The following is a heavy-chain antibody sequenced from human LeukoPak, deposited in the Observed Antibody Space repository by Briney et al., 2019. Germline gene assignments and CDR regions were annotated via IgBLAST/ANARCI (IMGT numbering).Heavy chain of an antibody. CDR1: GFTFSSYS. CDR2: ISSSSSYI. Sequence: GGSLRLSCAASGFTFSSYSMNWVRQAPGKGLEWVSSISSSSSYIYYADSVKGRFTISRDNSKNTLYLQMNSLRAEDTAVYYCAKDSSSWYYFDYWGQGTLVTVSS. CDR3: AKDSSSWYYFDY. D-gene: IGHD6-13*01. V-gene: IGHV3-21*04. J-gene: IGHJ4*02.